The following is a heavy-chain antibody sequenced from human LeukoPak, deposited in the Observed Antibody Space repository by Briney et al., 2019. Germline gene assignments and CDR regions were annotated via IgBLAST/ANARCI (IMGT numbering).Heavy chain of an antibody. CDR3: ARHIEYYYGSGSYFDY. CDR2: IYPGDSDT. J-gene: IGHJ4*02. Sequence: GECLKISCKGSGYSFTSYWNGWVRQMPGKGLGWMGRIYPGDSDTRYSPSFKGQVTISADNSISTAYLQWSSLKASDTAMYYCARHIEYYYGSGSYFDYWGQGTLVTVSS. CDR1: GYSFTSYW. V-gene: IGHV5-51*01. D-gene: IGHD3-10*01.